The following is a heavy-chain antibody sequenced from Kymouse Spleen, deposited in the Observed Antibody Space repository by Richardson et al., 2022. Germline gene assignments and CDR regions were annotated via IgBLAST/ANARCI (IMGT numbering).Heavy chain of an antibody. CDR2: TYYRSKWYN. CDR3: ARVRITMVRGVIDYYGMDV. CDR1: GDSVSSNSAA. Sequence: QVQLQQSGPGLVKPSQTLSLTCAISGDSVSSNSAAWNWIRQSPSRGLEWLGRTYYRSKWYNDYAVSVKSRITINPDTSKNQFSLQLNSVTPEDTAVYYCARVRITMVRGVIDYYGMDVWGQGTTVTVSS. V-gene: IGHV6-1*01. J-gene: IGHJ6*02. D-gene: IGHD3-10*01.